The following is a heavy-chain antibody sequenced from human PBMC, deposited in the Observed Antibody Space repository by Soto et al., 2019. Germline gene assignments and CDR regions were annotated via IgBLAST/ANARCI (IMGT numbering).Heavy chain of an antibody. CDR3: ARGGGYCSSTSCHAEYFQH. Sequence: SETLSLTCAVYGGSFSGYYWSWIRQPPGKGLEWIGEINHSGSTNYNPSLKSRVTISVDTSKNQFSLKLSSVTAADTAVYYCARGGGYCSSTSCHAEYFQHWGQGTLVTVSS. J-gene: IGHJ1*01. CDR1: GGSFSGYY. D-gene: IGHD2-2*03. V-gene: IGHV4-34*01. CDR2: INHSGST.